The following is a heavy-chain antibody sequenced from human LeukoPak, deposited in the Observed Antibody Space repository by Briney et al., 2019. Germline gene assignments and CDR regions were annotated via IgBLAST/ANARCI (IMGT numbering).Heavy chain of an antibody. CDR2: ISRSSSTI. D-gene: IGHD4-23*01. V-gene: IGHV3-48*02. J-gene: IGHJ4*02. Sequence: PGGSLRLSCTASGFTFSSYSMNWVRQAPGKGLGWVSYISRSSSTIYYADSVTGRFTISRDNAKNSLYLQMNSLRDEDTALYYCARSGGNSVAGDYWGQGTLVTVSS. CDR3: ARSGGNSVAGDY. CDR1: GFTFSSYS.